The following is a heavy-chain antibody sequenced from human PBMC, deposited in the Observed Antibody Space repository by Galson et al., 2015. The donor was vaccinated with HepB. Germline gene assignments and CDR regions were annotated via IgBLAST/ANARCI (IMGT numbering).Heavy chain of an antibody. Sequence: SVKVSCKASGYTFNSYAMNWVRQAPGQGLEWMGWISTNTGNPTYAQAFTGRFVFSLDTSVSTAYLQISSLKAEDTAVYYCAREEGGGVMVYASLDYWGQGTLVTVSS. V-gene: IGHV7-4-1*02. CDR2: ISTNTGNP. D-gene: IGHD2-8*01. CDR3: AREEGGGVMVYASLDY. CDR1: GYTFNSYA. J-gene: IGHJ4*02.